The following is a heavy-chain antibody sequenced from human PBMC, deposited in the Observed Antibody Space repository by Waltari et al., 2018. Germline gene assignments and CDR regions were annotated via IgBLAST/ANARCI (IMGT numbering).Heavy chain of an antibody. J-gene: IGHJ5*02. D-gene: IGHD6-6*01. CDR1: GGSINSSSYY. V-gene: IGHV2-5*01. Sequence: QESGPGLVKPSETLSLTCPVSGGSINSSSYYWAWIRQPPGKALEWLALIYWNDDKRYSPSLKSRLTITKDTSKNQVVLTMTNMDPVDTATYYCAHRPEYSSSSGWFDPWGQGTLVTVSS. CDR2: IYWNDDK. CDR3: AHRPEYSSSSGWFDP.